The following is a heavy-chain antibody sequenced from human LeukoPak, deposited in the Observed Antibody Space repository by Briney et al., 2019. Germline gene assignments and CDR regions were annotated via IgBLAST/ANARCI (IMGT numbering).Heavy chain of an antibody. CDR2: IIPIFGTA. CDR3: ALYPQYYYYGMDV. Sequence: SVKVSCKASGGTFSSYAISWVRQAPGQGLEWMGGIIPIFGTANYAQKFQGRVTITADESTSTAYMELSSLRSEDTAVCYCALYPQYYYYGMDVWGKGTTVTVSS. CDR1: GGTFSSYA. V-gene: IGHV1-69*13. D-gene: IGHD2-2*02. J-gene: IGHJ6*04.